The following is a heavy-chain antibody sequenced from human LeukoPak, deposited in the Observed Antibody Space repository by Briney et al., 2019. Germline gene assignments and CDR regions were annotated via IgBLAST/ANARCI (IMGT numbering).Heavy chain of an antibody. CDR3: AGSTTWIQPYRFFDY. CDR1: GYSISSGYY. Sequence: SETLSLTCAVSGYSISSGYYWGWIRQPPGKELEWIGSIYHSGSTYYNPSLKSRVTISVDTSKNQFSLKLSSVTAADTAVYYCAGSTTWIQPYRFFDYWGQGTLVTVSS. V-gene: IGHV4-38-2*01. CDR2: IYHSGST. D-gene: IGHD5-18*01. J-gene: IGHJ4*02.